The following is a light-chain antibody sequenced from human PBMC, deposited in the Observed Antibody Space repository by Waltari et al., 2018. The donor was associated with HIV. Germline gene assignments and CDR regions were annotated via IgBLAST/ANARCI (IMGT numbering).Light chain of an antibody. CDR1: SSDVGGYNY. Sequence: QSALTQPASVSGSPGQSITISCTGTSSDVGGYNYVSWYQQHPGKAPKLMIYEVSNRPSGVSNRFSGSKSGNTASLTISGPQAEDEADYYCSSYTGSSAHVVFGGGTKLTVL. J-gene: IGLJ2*01. V-gene: IGLV2-14*01. CDR3: SSYTGSSAHVV. CDR2: EVS.